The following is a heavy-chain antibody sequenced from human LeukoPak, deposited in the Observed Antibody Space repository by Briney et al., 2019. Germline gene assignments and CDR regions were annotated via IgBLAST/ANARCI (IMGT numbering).Heavy chain of an antibody. CDR2: ISWNSGSI. J-gene: IGHJ6*02. CDR3: ATLPSSRQFYYGMDV. V-gene: IGHV3-9*01. D-gene: IGHD6-13*01. CDR1: GFTFSSYS. Sequence: PGGSLRLSCAASGFTFSSYSMHWVRQAPGKGLEWVSGISWNSGSIGYADSVKGRFTISRDNAKNSLYLQMNSLRAEDTALYYCATLPSSRQFYYGMDVWGQGTTVTVSS.